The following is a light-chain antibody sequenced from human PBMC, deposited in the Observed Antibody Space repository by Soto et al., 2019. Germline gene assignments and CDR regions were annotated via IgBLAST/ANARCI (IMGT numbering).Light chain of an antibody. CDR3: HQYGTSPWT. Sequence: EIVLTQSPGTLSLSPGERATLSCRASQSVSSSLAWYQQKPRQAPRLLIYGASTRATGIPDRFSGGGSGTDFTLTISRLQPEDFAVYYCHQYGTSPWTFGQGTKVDI. J-gene: IGKJ1*01. CDR1: QSVSSS. V-gene: IGKV3-20*01. CDR2: GAS.